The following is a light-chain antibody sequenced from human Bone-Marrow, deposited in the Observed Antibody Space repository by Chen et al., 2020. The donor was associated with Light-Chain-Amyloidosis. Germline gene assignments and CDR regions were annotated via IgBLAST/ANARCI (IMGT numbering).Light chain of an antibody. Sequence: DIQLPQSPPPLSASAGDTVTISCRASESIRNFLNWDQHRPGKAPRLLIYSASTLQSGVPSRFSGGGSGTDFTLTITDLQGEDFATYYCQQTYRSPRRTFGQGTKLEIK. CDR1: ESIRNF. J-gene: IGKJ2*01. V-gene: IGKV1-39*01. CDR3: QQTYRSPRRT. CDR2: SAS.